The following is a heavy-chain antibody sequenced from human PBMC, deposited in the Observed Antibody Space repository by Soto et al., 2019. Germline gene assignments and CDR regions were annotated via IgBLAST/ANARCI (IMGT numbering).Heavy chain of an antibody. CDR2: IKQDGSEK. Sequence: GGSLRLSCAASGFTFSSYWMSWVRQAPGKGLEWVANIKQDGSEKYYVDSVKGRFTISRDNAKNSLYLQMNSLRAEDTAVYYCARLFGGVTMVRGYYFDYWGQGTLVTVSS. CDR1: GFTFSSYW. V-gene: IGHV3-7*05. D-gene: IGHD3-10*01. CDR3: ARLFGGVTMVRGYYFDY. J-gene: IGHJ4*02.